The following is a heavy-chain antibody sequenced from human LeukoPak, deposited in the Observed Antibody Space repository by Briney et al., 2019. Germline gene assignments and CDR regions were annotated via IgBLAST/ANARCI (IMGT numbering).Heavy chain of an antibody. CDR1: GFSLSTSGMR. J-gene: IGHJ5*02. V-gene: IGHV2-70*04. D-gene: IGHD3-10*01. Sequence: SGPALVKPTQTLTLTCTFSGFSLSTSGMRVSWIRQPPGKALEWLARIDWDDDKFYSTSLKTRLTISKDTSQNQVVLTLTSMDPVDTATYYCARTWEYGSGSVWFDPWGQGTLVTVSS. CDR3: ARTWEYGSGSVWFDP. CDR2: IDWDDDK.